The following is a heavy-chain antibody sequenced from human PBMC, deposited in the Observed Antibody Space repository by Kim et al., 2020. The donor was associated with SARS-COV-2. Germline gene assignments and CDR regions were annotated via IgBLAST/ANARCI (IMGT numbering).Heavy chain of an antibody. CDR1: GFSFSSYS. J-gene: IGHJ4*02. CDR2: ISWNGGST. V-gene: IGHV3-23*01. D-gene: IGHD1-26*01. Sequence: GGSLRLSCAVSGFSFSSYSMTWVRQAPGKGLEWVSTISWNGGSTYYTDSARGRFTISRDNSKNTVFLHMNSLRVEDTAVYYCAKGGGGSFFDYWGQGTLVTASS. CDR3: AKGGGGSFFDY.